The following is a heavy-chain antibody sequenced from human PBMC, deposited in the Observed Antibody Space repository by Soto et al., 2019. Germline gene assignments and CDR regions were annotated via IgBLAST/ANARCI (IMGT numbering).Heavy chain of an antibody. CDR3: ARVAGVAYCGGDCYHFDY. Sequence: QVQLQESGPGLVKPSQTLSLTFTVSGDSFSSDDYYWSWIRQPPGKGLEWIGYISYRVDTYYSPSLKSRFTMSIDTSKNQFSLNVSSVTAADTAVYYCARVAGVAYCGGDCYHFDYWGQGTLVTVSS. J-gene: IGHJ4*02. CDR1: GDSFSSDDYY. D-gene: IGHD2-21*02. CDR2: ISYRVDT. V-gene: IGHV4-30-4*01.